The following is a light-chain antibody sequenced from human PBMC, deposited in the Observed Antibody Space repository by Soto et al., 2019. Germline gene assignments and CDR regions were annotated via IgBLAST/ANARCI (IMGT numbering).Light chain of an antibody. CDR1: QGIAPY. CDR3: QKYYSAPLT. Sequence: DVQMTQSPSSLSAFVGDRVTITCRASQGIAPYLAWFQQKPGKVPKLLIYATSTLQSGVPSLFSGSGSGTDFTLTINCLQPEDVVTYYCQKYYSAPLTFGGGTKVEIK. CDR2: ATS. J-gene: IGKJ4*01. V-gene: IGKV1-27*01.